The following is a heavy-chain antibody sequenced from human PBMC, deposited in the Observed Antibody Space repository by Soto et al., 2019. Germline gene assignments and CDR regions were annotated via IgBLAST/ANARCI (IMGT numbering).Heavy chain of an antibody. CDR3: ARARGGYYYDSSAVYYFDY. V-gene: IGHV4-31*03. D-gene: IGHD3-22*01. Sequence: SETLSLTCTVSGGSISSVGYYWRWIRQHPGKGLEWIGYIYYSGSTYYNPSLKSRVTISVDTSKNQFSLKLSSVTAADTAVYYCARARGGYYYDSSAVYYFDYWGQGTLVTVSS. J-gene: IGHJ4*02. CDR2: IYYSGST. CDR1: GGSISSVGYY.